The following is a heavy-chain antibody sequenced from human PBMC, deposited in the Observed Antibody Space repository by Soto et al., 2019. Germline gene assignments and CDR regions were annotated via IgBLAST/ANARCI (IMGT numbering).Heavy chain of an antibody. CDR1: GGSFSGYY. CDR2: INHSGST. CDR3: ARTCSGGSCYISHDAFDI. Sequence: SETLSLTCAVYGGSFSGYYWSWIRQPPGKGLEWIGEINHSGSTNYNPSLKSRVTISVDTSKNQFSLKLSSVTAADTAVYYCARTCSGGSCYISHDAFDIRGKGTMVTVSS. D-gene: IGHD2-15*01. V-gene: IGHV4-34*01. J-gene: IGHJ3*02.